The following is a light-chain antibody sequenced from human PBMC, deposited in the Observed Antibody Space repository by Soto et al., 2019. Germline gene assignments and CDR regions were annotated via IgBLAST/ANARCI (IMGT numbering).Light chain of an antibody. Sequence: EKVMTQFPASLSVSPGERATLSCRASQSITSSLAWYQEKPGQAPRLLIYGASTRATCVPARFSGSGSGTDFTLTISSPPSEDFAGYYWQQYYNWPWTFGQGTKVEIK. CDR3: QQYYNWPWT. CDR1: QSITSS. J-gene: IGKJ1*01. V-gene: IGKV3-15*01. CDR2: GAS.